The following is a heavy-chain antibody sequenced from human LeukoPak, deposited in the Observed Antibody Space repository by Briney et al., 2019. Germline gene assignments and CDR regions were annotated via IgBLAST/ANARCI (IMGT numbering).Heavy chain of an antibody. V-gene: IGHV5-51*01. J-gene: IGHJ3*02. CDR3: ASRAAAAGRPHDAFDI. CDR2: IYPGDSDT. D-gene: IGHD6-13*01. Sequence: GESLKISCKGSGYSFTTYWIGWVRQMPGKGVEWMGMIYPGDSDTRYSPSFQGQVSISADKSISTAYLQWSSLKASDTAMYYCASRAAAAGRPHDAFDIWGQGTMVTVSS. CDR1: GYSFTTYW.